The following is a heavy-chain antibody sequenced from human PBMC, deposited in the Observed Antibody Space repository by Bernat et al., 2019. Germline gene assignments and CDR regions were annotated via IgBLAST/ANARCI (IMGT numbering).Heavy chain of an antibody. J-gene: IGHJ4*02. CDR2: IRSKANSYAP. CDR1: GFTFSGSA. Sequence: EVQLVESGGGLVQPGGSLKLSCAVSGFTFSGSAMHWVRQASGKGLEWVGRIRSKANSYAPAYGASVTGRFTISRDDSKNTAYLQMNSLKTEDTAVYYCTRQEGYGDYPDYRGQGTLVTVSS. V-gene: IGHV3-73*02. D-gene: IGHD4-17*01. CDR3: TRQEGYGDYPDY.